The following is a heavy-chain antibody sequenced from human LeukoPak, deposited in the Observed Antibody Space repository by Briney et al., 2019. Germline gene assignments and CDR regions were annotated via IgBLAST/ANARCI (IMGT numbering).Heavy chain of an antibody. V-gene: IGHV1-24*01. Sequence: GASVKVSCKVSGYTLTELSMHWVRQALGKGLEWMGGFDPEDGETIYAQKFQGRVTMTEDTSTDTAYMELSSLRSEDTAVYYCATVVGWSTYFDYWGQGTLVTVSS. J-gene: IGHJ4*02. CDR2: FDPEDGET. CDR3: ATVVGWSTYFDY. D-gene: IGHD6-19*01. CDR1: GYTLTELS.